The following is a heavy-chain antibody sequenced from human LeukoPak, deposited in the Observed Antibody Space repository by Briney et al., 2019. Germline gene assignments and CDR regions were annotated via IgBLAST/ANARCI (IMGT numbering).Heavy chain of an antibody. Sequence: ASVKVSCKASGYTFTSYGISWVRQAPGQGLEWMGWISAYNGNTNYAQKLQGRVTMTTDTSTSTAYMELRSLRPDDTAVYYCARDSLPGYSYGPDTFDYWGQGTLVTVSS. J-gene: IGHJ4*02. D-gene: IGHD5-18*01. CDR3: ARDSLPGYSYGPDTFDY. V-gene: IGHV1-18*01. CDR2: ISAYNGNT. CDR1: GYTFTSYG.